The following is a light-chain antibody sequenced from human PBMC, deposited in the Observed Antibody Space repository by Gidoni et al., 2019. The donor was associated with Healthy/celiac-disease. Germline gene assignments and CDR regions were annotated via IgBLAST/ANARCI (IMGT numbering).Light chain of an antibody. CDR3: QQYGSSPMCS. J-gene: IGKJ2*04. CDR2: GAS. CDR1: QSVSSCY. Sequence: EIVLTPSPGTLSLSPGERATLSCRASQSVSSCYLAWYQQKPGQAPRLLIHGASSRATGIPDRFSGSGSVTDFTLTISRLEPEYFAVYYCQQYGSSPMCSFGQXTKLEIK. V-gene: IGKV3-20*01.